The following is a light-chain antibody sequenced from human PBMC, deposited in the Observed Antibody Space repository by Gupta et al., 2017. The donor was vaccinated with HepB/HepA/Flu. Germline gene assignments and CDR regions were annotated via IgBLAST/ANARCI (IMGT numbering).Light chain of an antibody. CDR1: QSVSSY. CDR2: DAS. J-gene: IGKJ1*01. Sequence: EIVLTQSPATLSLSPGERATLSCRASQSVSSYLAWYQQKPGQAPRLLIYDASNRATDIPARFSGSGSGTDFTLTISSLEPEDFAIYYCQQRSNWPWTFGQGTKVETK. CDR3: QQRSNWPWT. V-gene: IGKV3-11*01.